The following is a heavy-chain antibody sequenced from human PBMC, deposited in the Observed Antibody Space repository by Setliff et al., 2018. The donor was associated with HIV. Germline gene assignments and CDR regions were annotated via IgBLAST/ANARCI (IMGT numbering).Heavy chain of an antibody. J-gene: IGHJ4*02. CDR2: IYTSGST. CDR1: GGSISSGTYY. CDR3: AGDAGYKGATDY. Sequence: SETLSLTCTVSGGSISSGTYYWSWIRQPAGKGLEWIGHIYTSGSTNYKPSLKSRLTISVDTSKNQFSLKLRSVTAADTAVYYCAGDAGYKGATDYWGQGTQVTVS. V-gene: IGHV4-61*09. D-gene: IGHD1-26*01.